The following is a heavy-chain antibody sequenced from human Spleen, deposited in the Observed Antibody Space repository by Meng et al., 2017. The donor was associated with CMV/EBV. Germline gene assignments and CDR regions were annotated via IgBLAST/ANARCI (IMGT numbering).Heavy chain of an antibody. CDR1: GYTFTGYY. CDR2: INPNSGAT. CDR3: ARGGRIVPAATDY. J-gene: IGHJ4*02. Sequence: ASVKVSCKASGYTFTGYYVHWVRQAPGQGLEWMGWINPNSGATNYAQKFQGRVTMTRDTSINTAYMELSRLRSGDTAVYYCARGGRIVPAATDYWGQGTLVTVSS. D-gene: IGHD2-2*01. V-gene: IGHV1-2*02.